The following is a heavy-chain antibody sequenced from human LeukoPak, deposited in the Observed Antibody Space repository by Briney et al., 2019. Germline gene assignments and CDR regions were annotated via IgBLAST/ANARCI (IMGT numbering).Heavy chain of an antibody. Sequence: SETLSLTCTVPGGSISTYYWNWIRQPPGKGLEWIGYIYHSGSTNYNPSLQSRVTISVDTSKNQFSLNLNSVTAADTAVYYCARGGAARLHFQNWGQGTLVTVSS. CDR1: GGSISTYY. J-gene: IGHJ1*01. V-gene: IGHV4-59*01. D-gene: IGHD6-6*01. CDR3: ARGGAARLHFQN. CDR2: IYHSGST.